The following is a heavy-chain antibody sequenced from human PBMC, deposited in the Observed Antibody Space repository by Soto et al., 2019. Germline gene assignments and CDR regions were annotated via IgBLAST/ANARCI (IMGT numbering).Heavy chain of an antibody. CDR3: ARVGYYYDSSGYSYVIDY. J-gene: IGHJ4*02. CDR1: GGSISSYY. D-gene: IGHD3-22*01. V-gene: IGHV4-59*01. CDR2: IYYSGST. Sequence: SETLSLTCTVSGGSISSYYWSWIRQPPGKGLEWIGYIYYSGSTNYNPSLKSRVTISVDTSKNQFSLKLSSVTAADTAVYYCARVGYYYDSSGYSYVIDYWGQGTLVTVSS.